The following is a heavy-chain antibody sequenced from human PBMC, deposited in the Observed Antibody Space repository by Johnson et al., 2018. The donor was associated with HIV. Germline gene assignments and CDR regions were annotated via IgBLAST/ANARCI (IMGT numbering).Heavy chain of an antibody. Sequence: MQLVESGGGLVQPGGSLRLSCAASGFTFSSYVMSWVRQAPGQGLEWVSPISGSDHSTYYADSVRGRFTISRDNSNNSLYLQMNSLKAEDTAVYYCARSKDCSVGTCPDGLDIWGQGTMVTVSS. J-gene: IGHJ3*02. CDR3: ARSKDCSVGTCPDGLDI. CDR1: GFTFSSYV. V-gene: IGHV3-23*04. CDR2: ISGSDHST. D-gene: IGHD2-15*01.